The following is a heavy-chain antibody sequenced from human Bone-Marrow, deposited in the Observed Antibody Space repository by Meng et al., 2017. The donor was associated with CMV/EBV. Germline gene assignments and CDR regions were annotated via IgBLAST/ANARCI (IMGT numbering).Heavy chain of an antibody. CDR1: GFTFSSYW. V-gene: IGHV3-21*01. D-gene: IGHD3-16*01. Sequence: GESLKISCAASGFTFSSYWMHWVRQAPGKGLEWVSSISSSSSYIYYADSVKGRFTISRDNAKNSLYLQMNSLRAEDTAVYYCARDAVRGNWFDPWGQGTLVTVSS. CDR2: ISSSSSYI. J-gene: IGHJ5*02. CDR3: ARDAVRGNWFDP.